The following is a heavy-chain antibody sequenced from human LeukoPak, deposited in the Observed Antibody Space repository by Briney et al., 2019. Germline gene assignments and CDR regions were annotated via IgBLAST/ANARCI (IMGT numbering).Heavy chain of an antibody. V-gene: IGHV3-21*01. Sequence: PGGSLRLSCAASGFTFSSYSMNWVRQAPGKGLEWVSSISSSSSYIYCADSVKGRFTISRDNAKNSLYLQMNSLRAEDTAVYYCAKTSSSWNYFDYWGQGTLVTVSS. J-gene: IGHJ4*02. CDR2: ISSSSSYI. D-gene: IGHD6-13*01. CDR1: GFTFSSYS. CDR3: AKTSSSWNYFDY.